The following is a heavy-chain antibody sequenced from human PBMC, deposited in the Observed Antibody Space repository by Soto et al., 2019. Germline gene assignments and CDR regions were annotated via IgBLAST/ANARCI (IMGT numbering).Heavy chain of an antibody. CDR1: GFTFSSYG. V-gene: IGHV3-33*01. J-gene: IGHJ4*02. CDR3: ARGSPQFWQLFDN. D-gene: IGHD3-3*01. CDR2: IWYDGSNK. Sequence: AGGSLRLSCAASGFTFSSYGMHWVRQAPGKGLEWVAVIWYDGSNKYYADSVKGRFTISRDNDKNSLSLQMDSLRADDTGGYYCARGSPQFWQLFDNWGQGALVTVSS.